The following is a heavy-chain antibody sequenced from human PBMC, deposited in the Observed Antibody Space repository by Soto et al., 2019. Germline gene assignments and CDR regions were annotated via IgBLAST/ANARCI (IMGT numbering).Heavy chain of an antibody. D-gene: IGHD6-13*01. CDR1: SGSISTYY. V-gene: IGHV4-59*01. Sequence: SETLSLTCTVSSGSISTYYWSWIRQPPGKGLEWIGYIYYTGSTNCNPSLKTRVAISMDTSKNQFSLKLSSVTAADTAVYYCARGKGRAAAGSPGGYYYYGMDVWGQGTTVTVSS. CDR2: IYYTGST. CDR3: ARGKGRAAAGSPGGYYYYGMDV. J-gene: IGHJ6*02.